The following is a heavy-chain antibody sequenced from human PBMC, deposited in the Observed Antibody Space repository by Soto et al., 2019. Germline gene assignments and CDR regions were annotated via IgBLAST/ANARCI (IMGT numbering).Heavy chain of an antibody. CDR3: ARSQGSSTSLEIYYYYYYGMDV. J-gene: IGHJ6*02. D-gene: IGHD2-2*01. V-gene: IGHV1-69*01. CDR1: GGTFSSYA. Sequence: QVQVVESGAEVKKPGSSVKVSCKASGGTFSSYAISWVRQARGQGLEWMGGIIPISGTANYAQKFQGRVTITADESTSTAYMELSSLRSEDTAVYYCARSQGSSTSLEIYYYYYYGMDVWGQGTTVTVSS. CDR2: IIPISGTA.